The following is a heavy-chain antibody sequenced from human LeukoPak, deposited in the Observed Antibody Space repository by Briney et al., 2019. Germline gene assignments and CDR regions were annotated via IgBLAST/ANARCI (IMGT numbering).Heavy chain of an antibody. D-gene: IGHD5-12*01. CDR1: GFTFSTYV. Sequence: PGGSLRLSCAASGFTFSTYVMSWVRQAPGKGLEWVSAIRGSGDSTYYADSVRGRFTISRDNSKNTLSLQMNSLRAEDTAVYYCARDPSGDGGYVLDYFDYWGQGTLVTVSS. CDR2: IRGSGDST. V-gene: IGHV3-23*01. J-gene: IGHJ4*02. CDR3: ARDPSGDGGYVLDYFDY.